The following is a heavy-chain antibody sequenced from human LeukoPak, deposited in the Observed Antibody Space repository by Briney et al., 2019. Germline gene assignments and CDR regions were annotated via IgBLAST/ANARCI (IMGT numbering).Heavy chain of an antibody. CDR2: IIPIFGTA. V-gene: IGHV1-69*13. CDR3: ARDLMKGYCSSTSCYWRFDP. Sequence: ASVKVSCKASGGTFSSYVISWVRQAPGQGLEWMGGIIPIFGTANYAQKFQGRVTITADESTSTAYMELSSLRSEDTAVYYCARDLMKGYCSSTSCYWRFDPWGQGTLVTVSS. CDR1: GGTFSSYV. J-gene: IGHJ5*02. D-gene: IGHD2-2*01.